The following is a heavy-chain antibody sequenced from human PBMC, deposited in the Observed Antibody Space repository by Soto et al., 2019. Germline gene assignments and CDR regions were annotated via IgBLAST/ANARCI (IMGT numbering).Heavy chain of an antibody. J-gene: IGHJ5*02. Sequence: QVRLQQWGTGLLKSSETLSLTCAVYGGSFSGYYWSWLRQPPGKGLEWIGEINHSGSPNYNPSLKSRVTISVDTSKNPFSLKMTSVTAADMAVYYCATANWSHHYFDPWGQGTLVTVSS. D-gene: IGHD1-1*01. CDR2: INHSGSP. CDR1: GGSFSGYY. CDR3: ATANWSHHYFDP. V-gene: IGHV4-34*01.